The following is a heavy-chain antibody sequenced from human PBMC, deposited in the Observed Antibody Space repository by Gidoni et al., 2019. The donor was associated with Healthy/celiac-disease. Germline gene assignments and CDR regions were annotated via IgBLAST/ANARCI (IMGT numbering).Heavy chain of an antibody. CDR2: IYYSGST. V-gene: IGHV4-39*01. J-gene: IGHJ4*02. Sequence: QLPLQDSCPGLVTPSETLSLTCTVSGGSISSSSYYWGWSRQPPGKGLEWIGSIYYSGSTYYNPSLKSRVTISVDTSKNQFTLKLSSVTAADTAVYYCARHQAVDAIYWGQGTLVTVSS. CDR1: GGSISSSSYY. CDR3: ARHQAVDAIY. D-gene: IGHD6-19*01.